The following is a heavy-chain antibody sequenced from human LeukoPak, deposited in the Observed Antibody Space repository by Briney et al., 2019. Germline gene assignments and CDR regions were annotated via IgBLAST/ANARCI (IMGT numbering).Heavy chain of an antibody. J-gene: IGHJ4*02. V-gene: IGHV4-59*12. D-gene: IGHD4-17*01. Sequence: SETLSLTCSVSGGSISSYYWSWIRQPPGKGLEWIGYIYYSGSTNYNPSLKSRVTISVDTSKNQFSLKLSSVTAADTAVYYCARGEGPSRAPVTWGQGTLVTVSS. CDR2: IYYSGST. CDR1: GGSISSYY. CDR3: ARGEGPSRAPVT.